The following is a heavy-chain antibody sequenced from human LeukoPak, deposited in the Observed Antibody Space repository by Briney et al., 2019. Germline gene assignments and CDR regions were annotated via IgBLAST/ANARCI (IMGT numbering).Heavy chain of an antibody. J-gene: IGHJ5*02. Sequence: SETLSLTCSVSDGSISSYYWAWIRQPPGKGLEWIGYVYYSGSTKYNPSLESRVTISIDTSKGQFSLNLSSVTAADTAVYYCARQRGIIGTLDWFDPWGQGTLVTVSS. CDR3: ARQRGIIGTLDWFDP. V-gene: IGHV4-59*08. D-gene: IGHD1-7*01. CDR2: VYYSGST. CDR1: DGSISSYY.